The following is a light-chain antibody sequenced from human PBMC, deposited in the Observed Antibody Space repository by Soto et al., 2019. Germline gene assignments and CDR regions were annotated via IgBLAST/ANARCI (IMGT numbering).Light chain of an antibody. CDR1: QSVSDY. CDR3: RQYKDWPHT. J-gene: IGKJ1*01. CDR2: GAS. Sequence: ETLMTQSPATLSVSPGERATLSCRAGQSVSDYLAWYQQRPGQAPRLLIFGASTRATGFPARFSGSGSGTEFTLTISRLQSEDFAVYYCRQYKDWPHTFGQGTKVDIK. V-gene: IGKV3-15*01.